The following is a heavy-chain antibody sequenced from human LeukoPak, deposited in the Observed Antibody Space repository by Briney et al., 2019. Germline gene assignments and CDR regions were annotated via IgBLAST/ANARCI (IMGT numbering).Heavy chain of an antibody. CDR3: AAGRDIAVAGPGGYFDY. J-gene: IGHJ4*02. D-gene: IGHD6-19*01. Sequence: GGSLRLSCAASGFTFSDYHMNWIRQAPGKGLEWVSYISPRGGSMYFADSVKGRFTISRDNAENSLFLQMNSLTADDTAVYYCAAGRDIAVAGPGGYFDYWGQGTLVTVSS. CDR1: GFTFSDYH. CDR2: ISPRGGSM. V-gene: IGHV3-11*01.